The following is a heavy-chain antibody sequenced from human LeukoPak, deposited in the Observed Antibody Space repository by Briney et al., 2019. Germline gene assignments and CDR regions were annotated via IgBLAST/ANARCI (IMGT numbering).Heavy chain of an antibody. D-gene: IGHD3-22*01. Sequence: GGSLRLSCAASGFTVSSNYMSWVRQAPGKGLEWVSVIYSGGSTYYADSVKGRFTISRDNSKNTLYLQMNSLRAEDTAVYYCAKRIVVSGMGFDYWGQGTLVTVSS. CDR3: AKRIVVSGMGFDY. J-gene: IGHJ4*02. V-gene: IGHV3-53*01. CDR2: IYSGGST. CDR1: GFTVSSNY.